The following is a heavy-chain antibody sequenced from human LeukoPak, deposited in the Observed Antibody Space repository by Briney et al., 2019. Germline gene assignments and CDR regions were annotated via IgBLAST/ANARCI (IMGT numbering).Heavy chain of an antibody. CDR2: ISYDGSNK. CDR3: AATPGL. CDR1: GFTFSSYA. Sequence: GGSLRLSCAASGFTFSSYAMHWVRQAPGKGLEWVAVISYDGSNKYYADSVKGRFTISRDNSKNTLYLQMNSLRAEDTAVYYCAATPGLWGQGTLVTVSS. V-gene: IGHV3-30-3*01. J-gene: IGHJ4*02.